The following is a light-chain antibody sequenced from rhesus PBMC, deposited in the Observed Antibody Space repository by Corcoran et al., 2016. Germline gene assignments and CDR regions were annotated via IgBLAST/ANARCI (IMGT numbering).Light chain of an antibody. CDR2: EVS. V-gene: IGLV2-32*02. CDR3: SSYAGSNTYI. J-gene: IGLJ1*01. CDR1: SSDIGGYNY. Sequence: QAALTQPRSGSGSPGQSVTISCTGTSSDIGGYNYVSWYQQHPGTAPKLMIYEVSKRPSGVSDRFSGSKSGNTASLTISGLQSEDESDYYCSSYAGSNTYIFGAGTRLTVL.